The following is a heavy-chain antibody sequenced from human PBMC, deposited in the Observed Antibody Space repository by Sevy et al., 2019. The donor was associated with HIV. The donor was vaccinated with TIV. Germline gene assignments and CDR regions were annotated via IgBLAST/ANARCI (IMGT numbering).Heavy chain of an antibody. CDR3: ARDLPPSATTVAHFDY. CDR2: INWSGSNT. D-gene: IGHD4-17*01. V-gene: IGHV3-20*04. CDR1: GFTFSDYA. J-gene: IGHJ4*02. Sequence: GGSLRLSCAASGFTFSDYAMSWVRQAPGKGLEWVSGINWSGSNTGYADSVKGRFTISRDDAKNSLYLQMNSLRAEDTAVYYCARDLPPSATTVAHFDYWGQGTLVTVSS.